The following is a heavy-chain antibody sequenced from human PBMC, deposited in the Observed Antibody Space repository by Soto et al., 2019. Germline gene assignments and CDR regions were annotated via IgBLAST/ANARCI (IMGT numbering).Heavy chain of an antibody. Sequence: SETLSLTCTVSGGSISSGGYYWSWIRQHPGKGLEWIGYIYYSGSTYYNPSLKSRVTISVDTSKNQFSLKLSSVTAAETGVYYCAGDSSQQQVGGGYDAFDIWGQGTMVTVSS. CDR3: AGDSSQQQVGGGYDAFDI. D-gene: IGHD6-13*01. V-gene: IGHV4-31*03. J-gene: IGHJ3*02. CDR2: IYYSGST. CDR1: GGSISSGGYY.